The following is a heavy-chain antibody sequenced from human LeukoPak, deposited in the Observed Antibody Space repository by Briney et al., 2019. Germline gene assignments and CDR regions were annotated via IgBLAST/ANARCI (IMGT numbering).Heavy chain of an antibody. J-gene: IGHJ4*02. V-gene: IGHV4-4*09. CDR1: GGSISTVY. Sequence: SSETLSLTCTVSGGSISTVYWTWIRQPPGKGFEWIGYIDTSGTTNYNPSLKSRVTLSVDKSKKRSSLYLTSVTAADTAVSYRLFGYWGQGAHVTVSS. CDR2: IDTSGTT. CDR3: LFGY.